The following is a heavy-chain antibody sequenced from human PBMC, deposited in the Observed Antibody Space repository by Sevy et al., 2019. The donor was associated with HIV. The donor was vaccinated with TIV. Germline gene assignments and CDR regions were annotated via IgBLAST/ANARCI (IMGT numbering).Heavy chain of an antibody. CDR2: ISYDGRNT. CDR3: AGFPPQRAFDI. Sequence: GGYLRLSCVGSGFTFSSYALHWVRQAPDKGRERVAVISYDGRNTNYADSVKGRFTISRDNSKKTLYLQMNSLRADDTAAFYCAGFPPQRAFDIWGQGTTVTVSS. CDR1: GFTFSSYA. J-gene: IGHJ3*02. V-gene: IGHV3-30*04.